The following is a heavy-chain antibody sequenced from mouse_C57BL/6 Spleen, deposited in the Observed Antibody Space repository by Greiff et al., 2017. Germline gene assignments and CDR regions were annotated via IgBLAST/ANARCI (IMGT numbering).Heavy chain of an antibody. V-gene: IGHV5-16*01. CDR3: ARGGITTVGGYFDV. CDR1: GFTFSDYY. Sequence: EVHLVESEGGLVQPGSSMKLSCTASGFTFSDYYMAWVRQVPEKGLEWVANINYDGSSTYYLDSLKSRFIISRDNAKNILYLQMSSLKSEDTATYYCARGGITTVGGYFDVWGTGTTVTVSS. D-gene: IGHD1-1*01. CDR2: INYDGSST. J-gene: IGHJ1*03.